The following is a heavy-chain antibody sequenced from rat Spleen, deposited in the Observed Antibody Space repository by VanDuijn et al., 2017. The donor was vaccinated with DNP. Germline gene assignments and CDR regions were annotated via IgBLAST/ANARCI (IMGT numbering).Heavy chain of an antibody. CDR1: NFTISDYG. CDR2: INPDGGNT. J-gene: IGHJ4*01. Sequence: EVKMVESGGGLVQPGGSLKLSCEVSNFTISDYGMAWVRQAPMKGLEWVASINPDGGNTYYLDSVKGRFTISRDNAKNTLYLQMNSLRSEDTATYYCARDAIYYYSSYIPSAMDAWGQGTSVTVSS. D-gene: IGHD1-2*01. V-gene: IGHV5S13*01. CDR3: ARDAIYYYSSYIPSAMDA.